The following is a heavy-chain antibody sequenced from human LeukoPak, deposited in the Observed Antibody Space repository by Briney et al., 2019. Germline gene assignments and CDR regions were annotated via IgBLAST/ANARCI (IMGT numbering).Heavy chain of an antibody. CDR1: AFTFSSYT. D-gene: IGHD2-2*03. V-gene: IGHV3-23*01. J-gene: IGHJ4*02. CDR2: ISNSSGGT. Sequence: PGGSLRLSCAASAFTFSSYTMSWVRLAPGKGLEWVSAISNSSGGTYYADSVKGRFTISRDNSKNTLYLQMNSLRAEDTAVYYCAKDGYVSWAYQLSHFDYWGQGTLVTGSS. CDR3: AKDGYVSWAYQLSHFDY.